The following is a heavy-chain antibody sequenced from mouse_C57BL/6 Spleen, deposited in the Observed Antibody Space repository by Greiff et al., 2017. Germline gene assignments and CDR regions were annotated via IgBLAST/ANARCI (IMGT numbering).Heavy chain of an antibody. CDR3: ARRGDGLYYAMDY. CDR2: IDPSDSYT. CDR1: GYTFTSYW. Sequence: VQLQQPGAELVMPGASVKLSCKASGYTFTSYWMHWVKQRPGQGLEWIGEIDPSDSYTNYNQKFKGKSTLTVDKSSSTAYMQRSSLTSEDSAVYYCARRGDGLYYAMDYWGQGTSVTVSS. V-gene: IGHV1-69*01. J-gene: IGHJ4*01. D-gene: IGHD2-3*01.